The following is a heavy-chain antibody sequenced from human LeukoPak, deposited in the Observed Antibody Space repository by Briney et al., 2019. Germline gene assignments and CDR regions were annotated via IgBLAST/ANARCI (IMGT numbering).Heavy chain of an antibody. Sequence: ASVKVSCKASGYTFSGYYMSWVRQAPGQGLEWMGWINPNSGGTNYAQKFQGRVTMTRDTSISTAYMELSRLRSDDTAVYYCAREVTMNPNWFDPWGQGTLVTVSS. D-gene: IGHD3-22*01. CDR1: GYTFSGYY. V-gene: IGHV1-2*02. CDR3: AREVTMNPNWFDP. J-gene: IGHJ5*02. CDR2: INPNSGGT.